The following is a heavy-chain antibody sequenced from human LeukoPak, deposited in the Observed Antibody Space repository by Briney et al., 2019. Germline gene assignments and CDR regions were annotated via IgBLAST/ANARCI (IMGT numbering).Heavy chain of an antibody. CDR2: INPSRGST. D-gene: IGHD3-22*01. CDR3: ARGGHVRVYDNSAYYGHE. Sequence: ASVKVSCKASGYTFTSYYIYWVRQAPGQGLEWMGIINPSRGSTNYAQRFQGRVTMTRDMSTSTVYMELSSLRSEDTAIYYCARGGHVRVYDNSAYYGHEWGHGTLVTVSS. J-gene: IGHJ4*01. CDR1: GYTFTSYY. V-gene: IGHV1-46*01.